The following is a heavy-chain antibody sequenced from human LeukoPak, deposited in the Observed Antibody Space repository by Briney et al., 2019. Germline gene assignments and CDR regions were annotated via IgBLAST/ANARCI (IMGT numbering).Heavy chain of an antibody. Sequence: SETLSLTCTVSGGSISFYYWSWIRQPPGKGLEWIGYIYYDGSTSYNPSLKSRVTISVDTPKNQFSLKLNAVTAADTDVYYCARLLNYEGGYFDSGSYYRYMDVWGKGTTVTVSS. CDR2: IYYDGST. D-gene: IGHD3-10*01. J-gene: IGHJ6*03. CDR1: GGSISFYY. CDR3: ARLLNYEGGYFDSGSYYRYMDV. V-gene: IGHV4-59*01.